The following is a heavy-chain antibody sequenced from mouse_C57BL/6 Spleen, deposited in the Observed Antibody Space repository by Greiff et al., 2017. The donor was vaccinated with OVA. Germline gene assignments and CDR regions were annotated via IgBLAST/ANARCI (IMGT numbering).Heavy chain of an antibody. J-gene: IGHJ1*03. CDR1: GYTFTSYW. CDR2: IVPNSGGI. Sequence: VQLQQPGAELVKPGASVKLSCKASGYTFTSYWMHWVQQRTGRGLEWIGWIVPNSGGIKYNEKFKSKATLTVDKPSSTAYMQLSSLTSEDSAVYYCSTTFLRLLYFDVWGTGTTVTVSS. V-gene: IGHV1-72*01. CDR3: STTFLRLLYFDV. D-gene: IGHD2-12*01.